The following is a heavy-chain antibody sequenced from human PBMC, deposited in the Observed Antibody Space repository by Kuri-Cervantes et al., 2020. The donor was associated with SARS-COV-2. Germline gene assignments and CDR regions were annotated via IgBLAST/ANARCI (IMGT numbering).Heavy chain of an antibody. V-gene: IGHV4-34*01. J-gene: IGHJ5*02. D-gene: IGHD2-2*01. CDR3: ARGRIAVVPAAKAFDP. CDR1: GGSFSGYY. Sequence: ESLKISCAVYGGSFSGYYWSWIRQPPGKGLEWIGEINHSGSTNYNPSLKSRVTISVDTSKNQFSLKLSSVTAADTAVYYCARGRIAVVPAAKAFDPWGQGTPVTVSS. CDR2: INHSGST.